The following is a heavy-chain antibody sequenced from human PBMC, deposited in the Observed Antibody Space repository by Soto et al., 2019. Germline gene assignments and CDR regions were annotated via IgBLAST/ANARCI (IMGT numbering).Heavy chain of an antibody. CDR2: IIAIFGTA. J-gene: IGHJ5*02. D-gene: IGHD6-13*01. Sequence: SVKVSCKASGGPFSSYAISLVRQAPGQGLEWMGGIIAIFGTANYAQKFQGRVTITADESTSTAYMELSSLRSEDTAVYCCARGAAAGTGWFDPWGQGTLVTVSS. CDR3: ARGAAAGTGWFDP. V-gene: IGHV1-69*13. CDR1: GGPFSSYA.